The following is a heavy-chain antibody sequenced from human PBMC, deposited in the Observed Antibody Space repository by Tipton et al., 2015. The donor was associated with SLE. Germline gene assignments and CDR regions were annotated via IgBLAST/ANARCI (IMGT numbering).Heavy chain of an antibody. CDR3: ATPGGSSRYYYGY. Sequence: SLRLSCAASGFIFSSYEMSWVRQAPGKGLEWVSVIYSGGSTYYADSVKGRFTISRDNSKNTLYLQMNSLRAEDTAVYYCATPGGSSRYYYGYWGQGTLVTVSS. CDR1: GFIFSSYE. D-gene: IGHD3-22*01. V-gene: IGHV3-66*02. J-gene: IGHJ4*02. CDR2: IYSGGST.